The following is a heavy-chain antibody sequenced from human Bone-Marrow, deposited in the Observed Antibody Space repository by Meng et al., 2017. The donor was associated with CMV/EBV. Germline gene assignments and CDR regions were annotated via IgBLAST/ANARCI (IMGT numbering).Heavy chain of an antibody. J-gene: IGHJ4*02. D-gene: IGHD1-26*01. V-gene: IGHV4-38-2*02. Sequence: SETLSLTCSVSGYSITSGFYWVWIRQPPGKGLEWIGGVYHNGVTYYTPSLTRRVTISLETSKSHVSLKLNSVTAPDTAVYYCAGVGATGNFDYWGQGTLVTVSS. CDR3: AGVGATGNFDY. CDR1: GYSITSGFY. CDR2: VYHNGVT.